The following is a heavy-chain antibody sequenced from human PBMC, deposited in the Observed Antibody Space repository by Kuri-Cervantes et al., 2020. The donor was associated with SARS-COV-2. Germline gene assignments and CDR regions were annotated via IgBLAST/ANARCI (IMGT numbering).Heavy chain of an antibody. V-gene: IGHV3-33*01. D-gene: IGHD6-13*01. J-gene: IGHJ4*02. CDR3: ARVASSAAVNYFDY. CDR1: GFTFSSYG. CDR2: IWYDGSNK. Sequence: GESLKISCAASGFTFSSYGMHWVCQAPGKGLEWVAVIWYDGSNKYYADSVKGRFTISRDNSKNTLYLQMNSLRAEDTAVYYCARVASSAAVNYFDYWGQGTLVTVSS.